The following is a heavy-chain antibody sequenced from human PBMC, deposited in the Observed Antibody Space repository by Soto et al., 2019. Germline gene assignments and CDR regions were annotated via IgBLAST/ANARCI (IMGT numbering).Heavy chain of an antibody. J-gene: IGHJ4*02. CDR3: LNGDYY. D-gene: IGHD4-17*01. CDR2: INRDGNI. CDR1: GFTFSSHV. V-gene: IGHV3-48*03. Sequence: EEQLVESGGGLVQPGGSLRLSCAASGFTFSSHVMNWIRQAPGKGLEWVSSINRDGNIYYGDSVKGRFTISRDNAKNSLYLQMHSLRADDTAVYYCLNGDYYVGQGTLVTVSS.